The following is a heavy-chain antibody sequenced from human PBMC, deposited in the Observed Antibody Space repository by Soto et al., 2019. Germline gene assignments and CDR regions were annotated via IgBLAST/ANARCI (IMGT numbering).Heavy chain of an antibody. J-gene: IGHJ5*02. D-gene: IGHD6-13*01. V-gene: IGHV1-3*01. CDR2: INAGNGNT. CDR1: GYTFTCYA. Sequence: ASVNVSCKACGYTFTCYAMHWVRQAPGQRLEWMGWINAGNGNTKYSQKFQGRVTITRDTSASTAYMELSSLRSEDTAVYYCARGRQQLWWFDPWGQGTLVTVSS. CDR3: ARGRQQLWWFDP.